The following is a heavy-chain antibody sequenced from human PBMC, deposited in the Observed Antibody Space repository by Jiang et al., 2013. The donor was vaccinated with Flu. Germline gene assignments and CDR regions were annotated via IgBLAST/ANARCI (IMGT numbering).Heavy chain of an antibody. D-gene: IGHD4-17*01. CDR3: ARDGRTVTGLDY. Sequence: VQLLESGGGVVQPGRSLRLSCAASGFTFSSYGMHWVRQAPGKGLEWVAVIWYDGSNKYYADSVKGRFTISRDNSKNTLYLQMNSLRAEDTAVYYCARDGRTVTGLDYWGQGNPGH. CDR2: IWYDGSNK. J-gene: IGHJ4*02. CDR1: GFTFSSYG. V-gene: IGHV3-33*01.